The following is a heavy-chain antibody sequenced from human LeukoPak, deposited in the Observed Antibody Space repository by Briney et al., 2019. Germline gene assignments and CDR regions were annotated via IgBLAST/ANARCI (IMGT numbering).Heavy chain of an antibody. Sequence: SETLSLTCAVSGGSISSHYWSWIRQPPGKGLEWIGYIFYSGSTNYNPSLKSRVIMSVDTSKSQFSLKLSAVTAADTAVYYYARGITMMEDWGQGTLVTVSS. CDR1: GGSISSHY. D-gene: IGHD3-22*01. V-gene: IGHV4-59*11. J-gene: IGHJ4*02. CDR3: ARGITMMED. CDR2: IFYSGST.